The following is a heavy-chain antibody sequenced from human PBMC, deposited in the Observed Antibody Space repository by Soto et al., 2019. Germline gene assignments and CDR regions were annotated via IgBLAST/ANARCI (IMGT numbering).Heavy chain of an antibody. CDR1: GGSINSYW. CDR2: VYSSGTT. CDR3: ARDIGSYAYGEGY. D-gene: IGHD3-10*01. J-gene: IGHJ4*02. V-gene: IGHV4-4*07. Sequence: SETLSLTCSVSGGSINSYWWSWIRQPAGKGLEWIGRVYSSGTTDYNPSLNSRATLSVETSKNQFSLKLSSVTAADTAVYYCARDIGSYAYGEGYWGQGIKVTVS.